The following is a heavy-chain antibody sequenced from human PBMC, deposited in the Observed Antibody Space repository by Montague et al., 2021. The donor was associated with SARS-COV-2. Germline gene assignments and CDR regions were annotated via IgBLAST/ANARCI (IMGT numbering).Heavy chain of an antibody. V-gene: IGHV4-39*01. D-gene: IGHD6-13*01. CDR2: IYYSGST. CDR3: GRQGSSSSWYGGYYYGMDV. Sequence: SETLSLTCTVSGGSISSSSYYWGWIRQPPGKGLEWIGSIYYSGSTYYNPSLKSRVTISVDTSKNQFSLKLSSVTAAGTAVYYCGRQGSSSSWYGGYYYGMDVWGQGTTVTVSS. CDR1: GGSISSSSYY. J-gene: IGHJ6*02.